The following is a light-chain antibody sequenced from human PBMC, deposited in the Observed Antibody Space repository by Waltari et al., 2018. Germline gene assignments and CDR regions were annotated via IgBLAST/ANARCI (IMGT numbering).Light chain of an antibody. CDR1: SNDVGAYNY. Sequence: QSALTQPRPVSGSPGQSVTISCTGTSNDVGAYNYVSWHQQHPGKAPKLMIYDVSKRPSGVPDRFSASKSGNTASLTISGLQAEDEADYYCCSYTGTYTHWVFGGGTKLTV. J-gene: IGLJ3*02. CDR3: CSYTGTYTHWV. CDR2: DVS. V-gene: IGLV2-11*01.